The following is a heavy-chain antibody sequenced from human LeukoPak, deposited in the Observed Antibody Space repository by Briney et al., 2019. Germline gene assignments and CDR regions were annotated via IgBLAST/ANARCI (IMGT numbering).Heavy chain of an antibody. Sequence: TGGSLRLSCAASGFTFSSYSMNWVRQAPGKGLEWVSSISSSSYIYYADSVKGRFTISRDNAKNSLYLQMNSLRAEDTAVYYCARDRYYDILTGYYRALDAFDIWGQGTMVTVSS. CDR2: ISSSSYI. V-gene: IGHV3-21*01. CDR1: GFTFSSYS. J-gene: IGHJ3*02. CDR3: ARDRYYDILTGYYRALDAFDI. D-gene: IGHD3-9*01.